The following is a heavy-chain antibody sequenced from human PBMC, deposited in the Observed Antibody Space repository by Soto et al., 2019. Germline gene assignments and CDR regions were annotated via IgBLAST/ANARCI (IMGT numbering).Heavy chain of an antibody. CDR2: IIPIFGTA. CDR1: VGTFSSYA. CDR3: AREGLAVALDY. V-gene: IGHV1-69*12. Sequence: QVQLVQSGAEVKKPGSSVQVSCKASVGTFSSYAISWVRQAPGQGLEWMGGIIPIFGTANYAQKFQGRVTITADEPTSTAYMELSSLRSEDTAVYYCAREGLAVALDYCGQATLVTVSS. J-gene: IGHJ4*02. D-gene: IGHD6-19*01.